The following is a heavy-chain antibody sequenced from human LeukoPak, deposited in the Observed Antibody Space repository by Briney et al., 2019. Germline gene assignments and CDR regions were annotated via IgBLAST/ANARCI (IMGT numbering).Heavy chain of an antibody. J-gene: IGHJ4*02. CDR3: AKDLHYGSADY. Sequence: GGSLRLSCAASGFTFSSYWMHWVRQAPGKGLVWVSRINSDGSSTSYADSVKGRFTISRDSAKNTLYLQMNSLRAEDTAVYYCAKDLHYGSADYWGQGTLVTVSS. CDR1: GFTFSSYW. D-gene: IGHD3-10*01. V-gene: IGHV3-74*01. CDR2: INSDGSST.